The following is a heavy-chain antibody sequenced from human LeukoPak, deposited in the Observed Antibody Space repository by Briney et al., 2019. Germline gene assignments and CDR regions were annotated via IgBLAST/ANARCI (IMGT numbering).Heavy chain of an antibody. Sequence: VKVSCKASGGTFSSYAISWVRQAPGQGLEWMGGIIPIFGTANYAQKFQGRVTMTRDTSTSTVYMELSSLRSEDTAVYYCARTVRLGELSSPFDPWGQGTLVTVSS. CDR1: GGTFSSYA. J-gene: IGHJ5*02. CDR3: ARTVRLGELSSPFDP. D-gene: IGHD3-16*02. CDR2: IIPIFGTA. V-gene: IGHV1-69*13.